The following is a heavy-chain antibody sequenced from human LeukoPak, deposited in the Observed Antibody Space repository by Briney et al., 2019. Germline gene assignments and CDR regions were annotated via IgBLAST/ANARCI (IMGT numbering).Heavy chain of an antibody. J-gene: IGHJ5*02. D-gene: IGHD6-13*01. CDR2: ISGSGYST. CDR3: ATDSSSWNIFDN. CDR1: GFTFSSYS. Sequence: PGGSLRLSCAASGFTFSSYSMNWVRQAPGKGLEWISSISGSGYSTFYADSVKGRFTISRDNSKKTVHLQMDKLRAEDTAIYYCATDSSSWNIFDNWGQGTLVTVSS. V-gene: IGHV3-23*01.